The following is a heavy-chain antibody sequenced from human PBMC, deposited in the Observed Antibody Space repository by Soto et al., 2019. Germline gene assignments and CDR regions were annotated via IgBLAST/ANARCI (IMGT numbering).Heavy chain of an antibody. CDR2: IFYTGST. J-gene: IGHJ4*02. CDR3: ARDRGGGFLDS. Sequence: QVKLQESGPGLVKPSETLSLTCTVSDGFINNYYCSWIRQPPGKGLEWIGYIFYTGSTNYNPSLKSRVSISLDASKNQFSLNLSSVTAAATAVYYCARDRGGGFLDSWGQGTLVTVSS. V-gene: IGHV4-59*01. D-gene: IGHD2-15*01. CDR1: DGFINNYY.